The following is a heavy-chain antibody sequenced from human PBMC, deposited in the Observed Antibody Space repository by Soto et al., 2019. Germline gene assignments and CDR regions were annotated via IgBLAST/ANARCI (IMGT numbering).Heavy chain of an antibody. CDR3: ANGVYGDYGDWYLDL. V-gene: IGHV3-23*01. CDR2: ISGSGGST. J-gene: IGHJ2*01. CDR1: GFTFSSYA. Sequence: EVQLLESGGGLVQPGGSLRLSCAASGFTFSSYAMSWVRQAPGKGLEWVSAISGSGGSTYYADSVKGRFTISRDNSKNTRYLHMNGLRAEDTGVYYCANGVYGDYGDWYLDLWGRGTLVTGSS. D-gene: IGHD4-17*01.